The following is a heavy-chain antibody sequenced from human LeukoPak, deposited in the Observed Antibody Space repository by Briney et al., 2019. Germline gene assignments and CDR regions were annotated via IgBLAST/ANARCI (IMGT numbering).Heavy chain of an antibody. J-gene: IGHJ4*02. CDR1: GFTFSSYG. CDR3: AKDRPGSDFWSGYYPYYFDY. CDR2: IRYNGSNK. V-gene: IGHV3-30*02. D-gene: IGHD3-3*01. Sequence: GGSLRLSCAAYGFTFSSYGMHWVRQAPGKGLEWVVFIRYNGSNKYYADSVKGRFTISRDNYKNTMYLQMNSLRAEDMAVYYCAKDRPGSDFWSGYYPYYFDYWGQGTLVTVSS.